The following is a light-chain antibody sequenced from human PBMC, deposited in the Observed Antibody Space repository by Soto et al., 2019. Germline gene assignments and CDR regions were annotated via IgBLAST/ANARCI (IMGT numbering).Light chain of an antibody. V-gene: IGKV3-20*01. Sequence: EIVLTQSPGTLSLSPGERAILSCRASQSVSSSYLAWYQQKPGQAPRLLISGASSRATGIPDRFSGSGSGTDFTLTISRLEPEDFAIYYCQQYGSSPYTFGQGTKLEIK. CDR3: QQYGSSPYT. CDR1: QSVSSSY. CDR2: GAS. J-gene: IGKJ2*01.